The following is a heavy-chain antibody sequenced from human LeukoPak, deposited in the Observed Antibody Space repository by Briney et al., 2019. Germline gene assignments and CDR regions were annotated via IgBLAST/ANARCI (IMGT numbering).Heavy chain of an antibody. J-gene: IGHJ4*02. D-gene: IGHD1-26*01. CDR1: GGSISTASYY. V-gene: IGHV4-39*01. CDR2: IFSGST. CDR3: ARQGERPGISAY. Sequence: PSETLSLTCSVSGGSISTASYYWAWIRQPPGKGLEWIGSIFSGSTYYNPSLKSRVTISLNTSKNQFSLNLSSVTAADSAVYYCARQGERPGISAYWGQGTLVTVSS.